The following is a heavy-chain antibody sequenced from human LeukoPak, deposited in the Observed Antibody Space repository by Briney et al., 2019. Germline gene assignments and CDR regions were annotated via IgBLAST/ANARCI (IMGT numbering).Heavy chain of an antibody. D-gene: IGHD3-22*01. CDR1: GFTFSSYS. Sequence: GGSLRLSCAASGFTFSSYSMNWVRQAPGKGLEWVSSISSSSSYIYYADSVKGRFTISRDNSKNTLYLQMNSLRAEDTAVYYCARDFLDYYDSSGPSGYFDYWGQGTLVTVSS. CDR2: ISSSSSYI. V-gene: IGHV3-21*01. CDR3: ARDFLDYYDSSGPSGYFDY. J-gene: IGHJ4*02.